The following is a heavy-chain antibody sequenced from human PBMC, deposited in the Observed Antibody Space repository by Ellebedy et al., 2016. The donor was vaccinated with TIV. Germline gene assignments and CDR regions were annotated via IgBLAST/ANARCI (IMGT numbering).Heavy chain of an antibody. CDR2: ISVDGGAT. J-gene: IGHJ4*02. CDR1: GFRFSDYY. D-gene: IGHD1-26*01. CDR3: AKDHGNGTYGFDY. V-gene: IGHV3-11*04. Sequence: GESLKISCAASGFRFSDYYMTWIRQAPGRGLEWISYISVDGGATYYSDSVKGRFTISRDNPKNTLYLQMNSLRGDDTAVYYCAKDHGNGTYGFDYWGQGALVTGSS.